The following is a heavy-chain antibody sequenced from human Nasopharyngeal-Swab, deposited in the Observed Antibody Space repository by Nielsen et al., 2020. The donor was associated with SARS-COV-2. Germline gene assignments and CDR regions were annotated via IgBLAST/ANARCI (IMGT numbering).Heavy chain of an antibody. Sequence: WIRQPPGKGLEWVSYISSSGSTIYYADSVKGRFTISRDNAKNSLYLQMNSLRAEDTAVYHCARDEGARVLWFGELSTYYYYYGMDVWGQGTTVTVSS. J-gene: IGHJ6*02. CDR3: ARDEGARVLWFGELSTYYYYYGMDV. V-gene: IGHV3-48*03. CDR2: ISSSGSTI. D-gene: IGHD3-10*01.